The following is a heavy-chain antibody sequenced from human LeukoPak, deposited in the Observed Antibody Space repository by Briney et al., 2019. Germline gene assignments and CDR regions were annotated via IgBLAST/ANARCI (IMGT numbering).Heavy chain of an antibody. CDR1: GYTFTSYG. CDR3: ARDSFPGRYYEGAFDI. D-gene: IGHD3-22*01. J-gene: IGHJ3*02. Sequence: GASVKVSCKASGYTFTSYGISWVRQAPGQGLEWMGWINPNSGGTNYTQKFQGRVTMTRDTSISTAYMELSRLRSDDTAVYYCARDSFPGRYYEGAFDIWGQGTMVTVSS. V-gene: IGHV1-2*02. CDR2: INPNSGGT.